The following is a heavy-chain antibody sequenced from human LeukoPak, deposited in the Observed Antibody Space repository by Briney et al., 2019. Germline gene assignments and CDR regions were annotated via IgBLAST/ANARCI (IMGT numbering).Heavy chain of an antibody. Sequence: ASVKVSCKASGYTFTGYYMHWVRQAPGQGLEWMGWINPNSGGTNYAQKFQGRVTMTRDTSISTAYMELSRLRSDDTAVYYCARAPPVVPRGYYYMDVWGKGTTVTVSS. CDR1: GYTFTGYY. CDR3: ARAPPVVPRGYYYMDV. J-gene: IGHJ6*03. V-gene: IGHV1-2*02. CDR2: INPNSGGT. D-gene: IGHD2-15*01.